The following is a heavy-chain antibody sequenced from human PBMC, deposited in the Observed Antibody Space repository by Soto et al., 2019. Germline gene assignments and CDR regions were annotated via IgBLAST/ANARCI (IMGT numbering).Heavy chain of an antibody. V-gene: IGHV3-23*01. D-gene: IGHD5-18*01. CDR1: GFTFSSYA. Sequence: EVQLLESGGGLVQPGGSLRLSCAASGFTFSSYAMSWVRQAPGKGLEWVSAISGSGGSTYYADSVKGRFTISRDNSKNALYLQMDSLRADDTAVYYCANGLQLWQSALSCFDYWGQGTLVTVSS. CDR2: ISGSGGST. J-gene: IGHJ4*02. CDR3: ANGLQLWQSALSCFDY.